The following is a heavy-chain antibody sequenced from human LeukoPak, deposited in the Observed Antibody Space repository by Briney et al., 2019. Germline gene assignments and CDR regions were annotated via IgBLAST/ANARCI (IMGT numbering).Heavy chain of an antibody. Sequence: PSETLSLTCAVSGGAISSNYWSWIRQPPGKGLEWIGYIHTSGSTNYIPSLKSRVTISVDTSKNQFSLKLSSVTAADTAVYCCARLVYSLDGSGYNWFDPWGQGTLVTVSS. D-gene: IGHD2-15*01. CDR2: IHTSGST. CDR3: ARLVYSLDGSGYNWFDP. CDR1: GGAISSNY. V-gene: IGHV4-4*09. J-gene: IGHJ5*02.